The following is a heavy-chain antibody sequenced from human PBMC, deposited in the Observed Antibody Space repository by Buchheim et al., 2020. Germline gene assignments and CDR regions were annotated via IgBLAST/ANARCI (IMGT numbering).Heavy chain of an antibody. CDR2: ISSSSSYK. Sequence: EVQLVESGGGLVKPGGSLRLSCAASGFTFSSYSMNWVRQAPGKGLEWVSSISSSSSYKYYADSVKGRFTISRDNAKNSLYLQMNSLRAEDTAVYYCARALYGGIFDYRGQGTL. D-gene: IGHD4-23*01. CDR1: GFTFSSYS. V-gene: IGHV3-21*01. J-gene: IGHJ4*02. CDR3: ARALYGGIFDY.